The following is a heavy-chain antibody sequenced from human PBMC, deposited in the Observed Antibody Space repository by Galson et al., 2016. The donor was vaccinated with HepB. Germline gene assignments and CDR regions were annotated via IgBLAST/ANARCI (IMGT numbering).Heavy chain of an antibody. CDR2: ISHDGSKK. J-gene: IGHJ4*02. CDR1: GFNFRSYG. V-gene: IGHV3-30*18. CDR3: AKGLVDTTLGPIDC. Sequence: SLRLSCAASGFNFRSYGMHWVRQAPGKGLEWVAVISHDGSKKYYADSVKGRFTISRDNSKNTLSLQMNSLRAEDTAVYFCAKGLVDTTLGPIDCWGRGTLVTVSS. D-gene: IGHD5-18*01.